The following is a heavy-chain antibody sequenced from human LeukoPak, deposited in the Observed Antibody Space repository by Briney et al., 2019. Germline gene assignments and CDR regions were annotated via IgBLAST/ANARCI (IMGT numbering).Heavy chain of an antibody. V-gene: IGHV4-59*01. CDR3: ARGGESYDKPNNWFAP. CDR2: IYYSGST. J-gene: IGHJ5*02. Sequence: SETLSLTCTVSGGSISSYYWSWIRQPPGKGLEWIGYIYYSGSTNYNPSLKSRVTISVDTSKNQFSLKLSSVTAADTAVYYCARGGESYDKPNNWFAPWGQGTLVTVSS. CDR1: GGSISSYY. D-gene: IGHD3-22*01.